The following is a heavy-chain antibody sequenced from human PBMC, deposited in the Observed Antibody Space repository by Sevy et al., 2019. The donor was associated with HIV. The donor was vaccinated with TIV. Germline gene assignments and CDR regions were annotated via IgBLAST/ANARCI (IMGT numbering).Heavy chain of an antibody. J-gene: IGHJ6*02. V-gene: IGHV4-59*01. CDR2: FYYSAST. D-gene: IGHD6-13*01. CDR3: ARGIAAPRGMDV. Sequence: SETLSLTCTVSGDSISGYYWSWIRQPPGKGLEWIGYFYYSASTNYNPSLKSRVTISVDTTKNQVSLKVRSLTAADPAGYYCARGIAAPRGMDVWGQGTTVTVSS. CDR1: GDSISGYY.